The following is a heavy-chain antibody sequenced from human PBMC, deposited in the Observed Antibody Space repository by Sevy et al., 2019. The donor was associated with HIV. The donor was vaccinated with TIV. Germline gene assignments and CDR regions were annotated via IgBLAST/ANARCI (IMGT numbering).Heavy chain of an antibody. D-gene: IGHD2-8*02. CDR1: GVSFSNYA. CDR2: LIGGGSRT. Sequence: LSLTCAASGVSFSNYAMSWVRQAPGKGLEWVSTLIGGGSRTYYADSVTGRFTISRDNSRNTLYLQMNSLRAEDTAVYYCAKRRVQSGLSGGGANYGWDVCGQGTTVTVSS. V-gene: IGHV3-23*01. J-gene: IGHJ6*02. CDR3: AKRRVQSGLSGGGANYGWDV.